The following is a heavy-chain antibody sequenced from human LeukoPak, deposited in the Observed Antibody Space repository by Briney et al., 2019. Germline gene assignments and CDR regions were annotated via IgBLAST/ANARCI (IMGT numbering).Heavy chain of an antibody. D-gene: IGHD6-13*01. CDR2: MNPNSGNT. CDR3: ARGGYSSSWYAFWPTSDSRDYYMDV. V-gene: IGHV1-8*01. CDR1: GYTFTSYD. J-gene: IGHJ6*03. Sequence: ASVKVSCKASGYTFTSYDINWVRQATGQGLEWMGWMNPNSGNTGYAQKFQGRVTMTRNTSISTAYMELSSLRSEDTAVYYCARGGYSSSWYAFWPTSDSRDYYMDVWGKGTTVTVSS.